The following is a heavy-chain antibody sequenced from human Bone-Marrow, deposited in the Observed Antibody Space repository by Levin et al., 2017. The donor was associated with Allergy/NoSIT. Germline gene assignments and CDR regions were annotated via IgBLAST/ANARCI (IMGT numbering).Heavy chain of an antibody. V-gene: IGHV3-23*01. CDR1: GFTFSSLA. J-gene: IGHJ4*02. CDR3: AKGEDTSLSQFAY. CDR2: IGSSGAST. Sequence: GGSLRLSCAASGFTFSSLAMSWVRQAPGKGLEWVSTIGSSGASTYYADSVKGRFTIPRDNARDIVYLQMNSLRVDDTALYYCAKGEDTSLSQFAYWGQGTRVTVSS. D-gene: IGHD3-16*02.